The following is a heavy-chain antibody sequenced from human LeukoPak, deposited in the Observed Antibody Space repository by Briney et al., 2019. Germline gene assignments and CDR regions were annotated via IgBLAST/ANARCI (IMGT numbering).Heavy chain of an antibody. Sequence: GGSLRLSCAASGFTFNTYAMHWVRQAPGKGLEYVSAISPNGGRTHYAKSVKGRFTISRDNSKNTLFLQMGSLRAEDMAVYYCAKTKDPYSSGWMEAFDIWGQEQWSPSLQ. V-gene: IGHV3-64*01. CDR2: ISPNGGRT. CDR1: GFTFNTYA. CDR3: AKTKDPYSSGWMEAFDI. J-gene: IGHJ3*02. D-gene: IGHD6-19*01.